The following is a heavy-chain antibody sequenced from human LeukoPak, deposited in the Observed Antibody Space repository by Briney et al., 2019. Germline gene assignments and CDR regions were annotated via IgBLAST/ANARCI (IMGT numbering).Heavy chain of an antibody. D-gene: IGHD3-3*01. CDR1: GFSFSDYD. CDR3: AKGWSYDFWSGYPSFDY. Sequence: GGSLRLSCSASGFSFSDYDMNWVRQAPGKGLEWVSAISGSGGSTYYADSVKGRFTISRDNSKNTLYLQMNSLRAEDTAVYYCAKGWSYDFWSGYPSFDYWGQGTLVTVSS. V-gene: IGHV3-23*01. CDR2: ISGSGGST. J-gene: IGHJ4*02.